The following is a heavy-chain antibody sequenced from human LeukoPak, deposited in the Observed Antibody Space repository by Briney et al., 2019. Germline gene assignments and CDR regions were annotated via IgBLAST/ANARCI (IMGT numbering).Heavy chain of an antibody. CDR3: ANSRRSGYWYFDL. V-gene: IGHV3-74*01. CDR1: GFTLSSYW. D-gene: IGHD3-22*01. CDR2: INSDGSST. Sequence: QAGGSLRLSCAASGFTLSSYWMHWVRQAPGKGLVWVSRINSDGSSTSYADSVKGRFTISRDNSKNTLNLQMNSLRAEDTAVYYCANSRRSGYWYFDLWGRGTLVTVSS. J-gene: IGHJ2*01.